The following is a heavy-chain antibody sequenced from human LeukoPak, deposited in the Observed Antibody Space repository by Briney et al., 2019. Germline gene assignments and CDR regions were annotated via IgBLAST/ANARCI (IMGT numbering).Heavy chain of an antibody. CDR1: GGTFSSYA. Sequence: GASVKVSCKASGGTFSSYAISWVRHAPGQGLEWMGGIIPIFGTANYAQKFQGRVTITADESTSTAYMELSSLRSEDTAVYYCARGVTKWFDPWGQGTLVTVSS. CDR2: IIPIFGTA. V-gene: IGHV1-69*01. J-gene: IGHJ5*02. D-gene: IGHD4-17*01. CDR3: ARGVTKWFDP.